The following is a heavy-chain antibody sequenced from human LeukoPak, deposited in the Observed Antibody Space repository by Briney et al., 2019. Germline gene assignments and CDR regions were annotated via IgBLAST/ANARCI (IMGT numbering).Heavy chain of an antibody. J-gene: IGHJ4*02. CDR3: ARTRDSSFGAWYYFDY. CDR2: INPNSGGT. V-gene: IGHV1-2*02. D-gene: IGHD3-22*01. CDR1: GYTFTGYY. Sequence: ASVKVSCKASGYTFTGYYMHWVRQAPGQGLEWMGWINPNSGGTNYAQKFQGRVTMTRDTSISTAYTELSRLRSDDTAVYYCARTRDSSFGAWYYFDYWGQGTLVTVSS.